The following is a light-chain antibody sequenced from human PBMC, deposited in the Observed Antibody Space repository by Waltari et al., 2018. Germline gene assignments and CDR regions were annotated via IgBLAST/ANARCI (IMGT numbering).Light chain of an antibody. V-gene: IGLV1-47*01. CDR1: SSHIGSNY. CDR3: AAWDDSLSGPV. CDR2: RNN. Sequence: QSVLTQPPSASGTPGQRVTISCSGSSSHIGSNYVYWYQQLPGTAPNLLIYRNNQRPSGVPDRFSGPKSGTSASLAISGLRSEDEADYYCAAWDDSLSGPVFGGGTKLTVL. J-gene: IGLJ2*01.